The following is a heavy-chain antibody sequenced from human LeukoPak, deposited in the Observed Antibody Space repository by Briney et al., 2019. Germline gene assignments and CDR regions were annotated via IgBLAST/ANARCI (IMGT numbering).Heavy chain of an antibody. V-gene: IGHV1-2*06. J-gene: IGHJ4*02. Sequence: GSSVNVSCQSSRYIFTGYYMHWVRQAPGQGVDGMGRINTNSGGTNYAQEFQGRVTMTRDTSISTAYMELSRLRSDDTALYYCVRDGGYSGSYSYDYWGQGTLVTVSS. CDR2: INTNSGGT. CDR1: RYIFTGYY. CDR3: VRDGGYSGSYSYDY. D-gene: IGHD1-26*01.